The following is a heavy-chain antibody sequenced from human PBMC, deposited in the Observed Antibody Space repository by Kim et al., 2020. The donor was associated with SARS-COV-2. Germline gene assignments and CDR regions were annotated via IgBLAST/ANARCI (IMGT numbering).Heavy chain of an antibody. V-gene: IGHV3-53*01. D-gene: IGHD6-13*01. J-gene: IGHJ4*02. CDR3: ARQPGIAAGESKIFDY. CDR1: WFTVSSNY. Sequence: GGSLRLSCAASWFTVSSNYMSWVRQAPGKGLEWVSDIYSGGSTYYADSVKGRFTISRDNSKNTLYLQMDSLRADDTAVYYCARQPGIAAGESKIFDYWGQGTLVTVSS. CDR2: IYSGGST.